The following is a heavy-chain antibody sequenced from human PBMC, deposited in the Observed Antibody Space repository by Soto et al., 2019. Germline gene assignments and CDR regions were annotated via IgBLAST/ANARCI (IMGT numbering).Heavy chain of an antibody. CDR1: GFIFSDYY. V-gene: IGHV3-11*01. CDR2: ISSSGSTI. D-gene: IGHD4-17*01. Sequence: GSLRLSCAASGFIFSDYYMSWIRQAPGKGLEWVSYISSSGSTIYYADSVKGRFTISRDNAKNSLYLQMNSLRAEDTAVYYCARAYGDEVTFDYWGQGTLVTVSS. CDR3: ARAYGDEVTFDY. J-gene: IGHJ4*02.